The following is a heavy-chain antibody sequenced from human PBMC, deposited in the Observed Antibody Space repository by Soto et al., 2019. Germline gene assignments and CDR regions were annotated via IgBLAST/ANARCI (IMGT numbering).Heavy chain of an antibody. CDR3: GRDPRRRYYDLWSGYLGEDY. V-gene: IGHV3-33*01. D-gene: IGHD3-3*01. J-gene: IGHJ4*02. CDR1: GFTFSSYG. Sequence: QVQLVESGGGVVQPGRSLRLSCAASGFTFSSYGMHWVRQAPGKGLAWVAVIWYDGSNKYYADSVKGRFTISRDNSKDTLYLQRNSLRAADTAVYYCGRDPRRRYYDLWSGYLGEDYWGQGTLFTVSS. CDR2: IWYDGSNK.